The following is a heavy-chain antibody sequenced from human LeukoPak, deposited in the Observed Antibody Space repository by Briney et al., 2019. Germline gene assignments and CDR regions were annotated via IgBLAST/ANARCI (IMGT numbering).Heavy chain of an antibody. Sequence: GGSLRLSCAASGFTFSRSWMNWVRQVPGKGLEWVANIKEDGGEKYYLDSTKGRFTISRDNAKNSMYLQMNSLRAEDTAVYYCARINTDQYSTSDFWGQGTLVTVSS. CDR1: GFTFSRSW. V-gene: IGHV3-7*01. D-gene: IGHD2-2*01. J-gene: IGHJ4*02. CDR2: IKEDGGEK. CDR3: ARINTDQYSTSDF.